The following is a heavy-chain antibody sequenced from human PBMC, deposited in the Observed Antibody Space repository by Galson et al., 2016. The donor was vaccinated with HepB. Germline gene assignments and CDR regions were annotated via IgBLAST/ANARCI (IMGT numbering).Heavy chain of an antibody. V-gene: IGHV3-23*01. J-gene: IGHJ6*02. CDR1: GFSFSSYA. CDR2: ITSGGTT. Sequence: SLRLSCAASGFSFSSYAMSWVRQAPGKGLEWVSGITSGGTTYYPDSVKGRFTISRDNSKNILYLQMKSLRAEDTAVYYCAKRPYSYGWHYVMDVWGQRTTVTVSS. CDR3: AKRPYSYGWHYVMDV. D-gene: IGHD5-18*01.